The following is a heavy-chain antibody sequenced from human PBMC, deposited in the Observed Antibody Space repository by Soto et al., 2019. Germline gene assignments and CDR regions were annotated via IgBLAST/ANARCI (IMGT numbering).Heavy chain of an antibody. V-gene: IGHV4-59*08. CDR2: IYYSGST. CDR3: AGVYYGDDSVNNV. CDR1: GGSISSYY. Sequence: SETLSLTCTVSGGSISSYYWSWIRQPPGKGLEWIGYIYYSGSTNYNPSLKSRVTISVDTSKNQFSLKLSSVTAADTAMYYCAGVYYGDDSVNNVWGQGTPVTVSS. J-gene: IGHJ4*02. D-gene: IGHD3-22*01.